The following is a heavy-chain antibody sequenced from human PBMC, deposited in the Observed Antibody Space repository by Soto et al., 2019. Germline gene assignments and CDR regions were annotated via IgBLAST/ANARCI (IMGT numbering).Heavy chain of an antibody. D-gene: IGHD3-10*01. CDR3: ARSKVPIELDGADV. J-gene: IGHJ6*04. CDR2: IDRDGSST. V-gene: IGHV3-74*03. CDR1: GFTFSNYW. Sequence: GGSLRLSCAASGFTFSNYWMHWVRQAPGKGLVWLSRIDRDGSSTKYADSVRGRFTISRDNIKSTLYLQMSSLSAEDTAVYFCARSKVPIELDGADVWGGGSTVTGSS.